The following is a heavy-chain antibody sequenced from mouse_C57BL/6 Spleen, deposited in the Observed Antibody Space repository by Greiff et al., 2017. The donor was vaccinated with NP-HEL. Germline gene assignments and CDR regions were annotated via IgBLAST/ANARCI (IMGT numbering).Heavy chain of an antibody. V-gene: IGHV1-54*01. D-gene: IGHD1-1*01. CDR2: INPGSGGT. CDR3: ARWGSLYYGSSYDYYAMDY. Sequence: QVQLQQSGAELVRPGTSVKVSCKASGYAFTNYLIEWVKQRPGQGLAWIGVINPGSGGTNYNEKFKGKATLTADKSSSTAYMQLSSLTSEDSAVYFCARWGSLYYGSSYDYYAMDYWGQGTSVTVSS. CDR1: GYAFTNYL. J-gene: IGHJ4*01.